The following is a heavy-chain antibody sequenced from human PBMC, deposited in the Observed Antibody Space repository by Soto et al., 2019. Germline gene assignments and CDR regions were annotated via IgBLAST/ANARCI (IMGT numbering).Heavy chain of an antibody. D-gene: IGHD6-13*01. J-gene: IGHJ5*02. Sequence: PGGSLRLSCAASGFTFSSDGMHWVRQAPGKGLEWVAVISYDGSNKYYADSVKGRFTISRDNSKNTLYLQMNSLRAEDTAVYYCAKDHFLPRIAAAGTPFDPWGQGTLVTVSS. V-gene: IGHV3-30*18. CDR1: GFTFSSDG. CDR2: ISYDGSNK. CDR3: AKDHFLPRIAAAGTPFDP.